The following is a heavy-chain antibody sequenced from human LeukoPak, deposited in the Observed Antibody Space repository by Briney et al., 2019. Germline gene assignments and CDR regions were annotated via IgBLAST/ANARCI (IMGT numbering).Heavy chain of an antibody. Sequence: SETLSLTCAVSGGSISNYYCSWIRQPPGKGLEWLGNIHYSGYTNYNPSLKSRVTISVDTSKNQFSLNLSSVTAADTAVYYCARHWGSDWYFDLWGRGTLVTVSS. V-gene: IGHV4-59*01. CDR3: ARHWGSDWYFDL. CDR2: IHYSGYT. CDR1: GGSISNYY. J-gene: IGHJ2*01. D-gene: IGHD7-27*01.